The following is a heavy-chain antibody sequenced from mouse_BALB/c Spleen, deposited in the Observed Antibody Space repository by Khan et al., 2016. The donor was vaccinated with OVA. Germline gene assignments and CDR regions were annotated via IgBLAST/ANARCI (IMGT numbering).Heavy chain of an antibody. Sequence: EVELVESGGGLVKPGGSLKLSCAASGFTFSRYAMSWVRQTPEKRLEWVASISSGGSTYYPDSVKGRFTISRDNARNILHLQMSSLRSEDTAMYYCASLYYGAYWGQGTLVTVSA. CDR1: GFTFSRYA. V-gene: IGHV5-6-5*01. CDR2: ISSGGST. CDR3: ASLYYGAY. D-gene: IGHD2-1*01. J-gene: IGHJ3*01.